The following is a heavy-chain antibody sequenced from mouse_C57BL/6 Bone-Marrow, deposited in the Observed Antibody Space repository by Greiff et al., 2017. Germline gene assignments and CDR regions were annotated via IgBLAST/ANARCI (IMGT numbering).Heavy chain of an antibody. D-gene: IGHD2-1*01. J-gene: IGHJ3*01. CDR1: GFTFSSYA. CDR3: ARGGNYLAY. CDR2: ISDGGSYT. Sequence: EVKLVESGGGLVKPGGSLKLSCAASGFTFSSYAMSWVRQTPEKRLEWVATISDGGSYTSYPDNVKGRFTISRDNAKNNLYLQMSHLKSEDTAMYYCARGGNYLAYWGQGTLVTVSA. V-gene: IGHV5-4*03.